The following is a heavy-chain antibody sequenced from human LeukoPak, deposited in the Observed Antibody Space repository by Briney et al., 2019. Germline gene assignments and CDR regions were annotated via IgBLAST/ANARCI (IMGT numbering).Heavy chain of an antibody. Sequence: ASVKVSCKASGYTFTDYYMHWVRQAPGQGLEWMGWINPNSGGTNYAQKFQGRVTMTRDTSISTAYMELSRLRSDDTAVYYCARVEAYDSSGYYYSYWGQGTLVTVSS. CDR2: INPNSGGT. V-gene: IGHV1-2*02. CDR3: ARVEAYDSSGYYYSY. CDR1: GYTFTDYY. D-gene: IGHD3-22*01. J-gene: IGHJ4*02.